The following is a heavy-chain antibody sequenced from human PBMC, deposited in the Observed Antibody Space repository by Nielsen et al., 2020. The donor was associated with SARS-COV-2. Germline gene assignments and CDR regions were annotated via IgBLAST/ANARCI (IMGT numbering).Heavy chain of an antibody. J-gene: IGHJ4*02. V-gene: IGHV2-26*01. D-gene: IGHD6-13*01. CDR1: GFSLSNARMG. CDR2: IFSNDEK. Sequence: SGPTLVQPTETLTLTCTVSGFSLSNARMGVSWIRQPPGKALEWLAHIFSNDEKSYSTSLKSRLTISKDTSKSQVVLTMTNMDPVDTATYYCARIREAAAGIDYWGQGTLVTVSS. CDR3: ARIREAAAGIDY.